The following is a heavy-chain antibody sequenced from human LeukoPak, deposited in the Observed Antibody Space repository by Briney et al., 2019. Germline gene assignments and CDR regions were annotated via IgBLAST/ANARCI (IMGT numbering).Heavy chain of an antibody. CDR2: ISSSSSYI. CDR1: GFTFSSYS. V-gene: IGHV3-21*01. D-gene: IGHD2-21*02. J-gene: IGHJ4*02. Sequence: GSLRLSCAASGFTFSSYSMNWVRQAPGKGLEWVSSISSSSSYIYYADSVKGRFTISRDNAKNSLYLQMNSLRAEDTAVYYCAREEGSCGFTARDYWGQGTLVTVSS. CDR3: AREEGSCGFTARDY.